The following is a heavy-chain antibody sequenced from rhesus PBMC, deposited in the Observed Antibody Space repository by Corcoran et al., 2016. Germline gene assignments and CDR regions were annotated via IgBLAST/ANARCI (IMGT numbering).Heavy chain of an antibody. V-gene: IGHV1-111*02. CDR2: VDPEDGEA. Sequence: VQLVQSGAEVKKPGSSVKVSCKASGYTFTDYYMHWVRQAPRQGLEWMGRVDPEDGEAIHAQKFQDRVTITADTSTDTAYMELSSLRSEDTAVYYCATVYYDSGYRYWGQGVLVTVSS. CDR3: ATVYYDSGYRY. D-gene: IGHD3-28*01. CDR1: GYTFTDYY. J-gene: IGHJ4*01.